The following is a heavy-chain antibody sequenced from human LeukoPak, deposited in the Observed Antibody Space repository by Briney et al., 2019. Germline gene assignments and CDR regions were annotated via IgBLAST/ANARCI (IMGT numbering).Heavy chain of an antibody. J-gene: IGHJ6*02. V-gene: IGHV1-69*01. Sequence: SVKVSCKASGGTFSSYAITWVRQAPGQGLEWMGGIIPIFGTTSYAQNFQGRVTITADESTTTAYIELSSLRSEDTVVYYCARTRSGCSTTNCYPYDMDVWGQGTTVTVSS. D-gene: IGHD2-2*01. CDR3: ARTRSGCSTTNCYPYDMDV. CDR1: GGTFSSYA. CDR2: IIPIFGTT.